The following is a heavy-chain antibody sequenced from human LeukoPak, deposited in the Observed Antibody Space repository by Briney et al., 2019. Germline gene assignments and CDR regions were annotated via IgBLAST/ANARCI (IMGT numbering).Heavy chain of an antibody. V-gene: IGHV4-34*01. CDR2: INHSGST. J-gene: IGHJ4*02. CDR3: ARGSIRYGSGKHY. Sequence: SETLSLTCAVYGGSFSGYYWSWIRQPPGKGLEWIGEINHSGSTNYNPSLKSRVTISVDTSKNQFSLKLSSVTAADTAVYYCARGSIRYGSGKHYWGQGILVTVSS. D-gene: IGHD3-10*01. CDR1: GGSFSGYY.